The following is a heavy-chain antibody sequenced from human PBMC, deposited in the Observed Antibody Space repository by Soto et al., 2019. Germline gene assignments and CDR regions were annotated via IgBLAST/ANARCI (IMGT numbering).Heavy chain of an antibody. CDR2: TYHTGST. Sequence: SETLSLTCSVSGGTISTVGHYWTWIRQPPGKGLEWIGSTYHTGSTYYSKSLRSRLTMSVDTSKSQFSLRLSSVTAADTAVYYCARATGTLRSRNCDYWGQGSLVTVSS. CDR3: ARATGTLRSRNCDY. V-gene: IGHV4-31*03. D-gene: IGHD1-1*01. J-gene: IGHJ4*02. CDR1: GGTISTVGHY.